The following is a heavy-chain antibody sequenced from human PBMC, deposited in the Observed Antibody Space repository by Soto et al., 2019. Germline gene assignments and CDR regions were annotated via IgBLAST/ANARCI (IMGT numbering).Heavy chain of an antibody. CDR2: IWYGGSNA. D-gene: IGHD6-19*01. CDR1: GFTFSIFG. V-gene: IGHV3-33*01. CDR3: ARDKGSSTVVSGISQEGYFDS. Sequence: QVQLVESGGGVVQPGRSLRLSCAASGFTFSIFGMHWVRQAPGKGLEWAAIIWYGGSNAYYADSVRGRFTISRDNSKNTVYLQMNSLRAEDTAVYYCARDKGSSTVVSGISQEGYFDSWGQGTLVTVSS. J-gene: IGHJ4*02.